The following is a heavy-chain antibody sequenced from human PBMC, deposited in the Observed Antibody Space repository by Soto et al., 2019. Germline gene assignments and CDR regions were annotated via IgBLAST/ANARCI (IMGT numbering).Heavy chain of an antibody. Sequence: PGGSLRLSCAASGFTFSSYSMNLVRQAPGKGLEWVSSISSSSSYIYYADSVKGRFTISRDNAKNSLYLQMNSLRAEDTAVYSCARDQYCSSTSCFRYGMDVWGQGPTVTVSS. CDR3: ARDQYCSSTSCFRYGMDV. CDR2: ISSSSSYI. D-gene: IGHD2-2*01. CDR1: GFTFSSYS. V-gene: IGHV3-21*01. J-gene: IGHJ6*02.